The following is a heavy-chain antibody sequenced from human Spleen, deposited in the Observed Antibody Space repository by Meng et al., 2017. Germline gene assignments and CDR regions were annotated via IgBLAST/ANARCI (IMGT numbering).Heavy chain of an antibody. J-gene: IGHJ5*02. V-gene: IGHV4-4*02. CDR2: IQPGGST. CDR3: ARIPDYDTSAS. D-gene: IGHD3-22*01. CDR1: GGSISSSNW. Sequence: QVQLQESGPGLVKPSQTLPLTCAVSGGSISSSNWWSWVRQPPGKGLEWIGEIQPGGSTNYNPSLKRRVTISVDRSKNQFSLNLSSVTAADTAVYYCARIPDYDTSASWGQGTLVTVSS.